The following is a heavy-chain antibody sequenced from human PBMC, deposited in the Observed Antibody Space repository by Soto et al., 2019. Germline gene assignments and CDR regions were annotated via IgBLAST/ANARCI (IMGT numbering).Heavy chain of an antibody. Sequence: PGGSLRLPCAASGFPFSSYAMGWVRQGPGKGMVCVAVVSFGGSTQYADSVRGRVTISRDNSKNTLSLQMNSLTADDTAVYFCAKRRGAGGHFDYWGQGALVTVSS. CDR1: GFPFSSYA. V-gene: IGHV3-23*01. CDR3: AKRRGAGGHFDY. D-gene: IGHD2-15*01. J-gene: IGHJ4*02. CDR2: VSFGGST.